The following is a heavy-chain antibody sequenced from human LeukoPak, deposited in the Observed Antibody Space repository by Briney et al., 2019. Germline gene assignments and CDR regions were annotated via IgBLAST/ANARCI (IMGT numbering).Heavy chain of an antibody. D-gene: IGHD4-17*01. CDR1: GFTFSSYA. J-gene: IGHJ6*02. Sequence: PGGSLRLSCAASGFTFSSYAMSWVRQAPGKGLEWVSAIGGSGGSTYYADSVKGRFTISRDNSKNTLYLQMNSLRAEDTAVYYCARDLDYGDYGDYYGMDVWGQGTTVTVSS. CDR3: ARDLDYGDYGDYYGMDV. CDR2: IGGSGGST. V-gene: IGHV3-23*01.